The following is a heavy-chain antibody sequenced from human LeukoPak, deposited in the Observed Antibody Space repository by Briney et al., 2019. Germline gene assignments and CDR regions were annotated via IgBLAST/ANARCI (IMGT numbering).Heavy chain of an antibody. Sequence: GGSLRLSCTASGFTFSSYAMSWVRQAPGKGLEWVSAISGSGGSTNYAGSVKGRFTISRDKSKSTLYLHMNSLRAEDTALYFCAKFSGYSYGGSYYFDCWGQGTLVTVSS. D-gene: IGHD5-18*01. J-gene: IGHJ4*02. CDR2: ISGSGGST. CDR3: AKFSGYSYGGSYYFDC. CDR1: GFTFSSYA. V-gene: IGHV3-23*01.